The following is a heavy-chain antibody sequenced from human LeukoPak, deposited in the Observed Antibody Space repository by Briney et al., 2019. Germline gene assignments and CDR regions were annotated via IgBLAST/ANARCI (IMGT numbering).Heavy chain of an antibody. CDR3: AWFGELSRGIFDY. Sequence: ASVKVSCKASGYTFTSYYMHWVRQAPGQGLEWMGIINPSGGSTSYAQKFQGRVTMTRDTSTSTVYMELRSLRSDDTAVYYCAWFGELSRGIFDYWGQGTLVTVSS. D-gene: IGHD3-10*01. V-gene: IGHV1-46*01. CDR1: GYTFTSYY. J-gene: IGHJ4*02. CDR2: INPSGGST.